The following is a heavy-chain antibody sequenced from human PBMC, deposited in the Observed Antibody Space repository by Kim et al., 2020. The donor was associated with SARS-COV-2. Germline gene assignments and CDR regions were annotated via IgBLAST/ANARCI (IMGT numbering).Heavy chain of an antibody. J-gene: IGHJ4*02. CDR3: AKDPIYYDSSGYYGY. CDR1: GFTFSSYA. D-gene: IGHD3-22*01. CDR2: ISGSGGST. Sequence: GGSLRLSCAASGFTFSSYAMSWVRQAPGKGLEWVSAISGSGGSTYYADSVKGRFTISRDNSKNTLYLQMNSLRAEDTAVYYCAKDPIYYDSSGYYGYWGQGTLVTVSS. V-gene: IGHV3-23*01.